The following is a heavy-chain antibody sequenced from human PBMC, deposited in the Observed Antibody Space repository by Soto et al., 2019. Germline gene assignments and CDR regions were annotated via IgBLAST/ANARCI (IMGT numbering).Heavy chain of an antibody. CDR1: GFSLTTGRVG. CDR2: IHWNDDN. J-gene: IGHJ4*02. V-gene: IGHV2-5*01. Sequence: QITLEETGPTLVKPTQTLTLTCTFSGFSLTTGRVGVGWIRQPPGKALEWLAVIHWNDDNHYSPSLKSRLTITKDTSKNQVVLTLTNMDPVVTATYYCTHRLVGSGQGYWGQGTLVTVSS. D-gene: IGHD2-15*01. CDR3: THRLVGSGQGY.